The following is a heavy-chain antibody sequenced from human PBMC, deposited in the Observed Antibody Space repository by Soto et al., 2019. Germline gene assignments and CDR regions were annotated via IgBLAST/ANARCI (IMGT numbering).Heavy chain of an antibody. Sequence: EVQLVESGGPLVQPGGSLRLSCAASGFRFSSYSMNWVRQAPGKGLEWSAYITSDTKTIKYADSVKGRFTISRDNGKNSVYLHMNSLRDEDTAVYYCARSVEGHFDYWGQGTVVTVSA. CDR1: GFRFSSYS. CDR3: ARSVEGHFDY. V-gene: IGHV3-48*02. J-gene: IGHJ4*02. D-gene: IGHD6-19*01. CDR2: ITSDTKTI.